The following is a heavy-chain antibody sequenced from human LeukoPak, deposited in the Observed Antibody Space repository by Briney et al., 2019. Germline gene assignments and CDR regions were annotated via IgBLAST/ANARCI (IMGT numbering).Heavy chain of an antibody. D-gene: IGHD3-10*01. V-gene: IGHV3-21*01. J-gene: IGHJ6*02. CDR1: GFTFSSYS. CDR3: AKDHRFGELQIYGMDV. Sequence: GGSLRLSCAASGFTFSSYSMNWVRQAPGKGLEWVSSISSSSSYIYYADSVKGRFTISRDNAKNSLYLQMNSLRAEDTAVYYCAKDHRFGELQIYGMDVWGQGTTVTVSS. CDR2: ISSSSSYI.